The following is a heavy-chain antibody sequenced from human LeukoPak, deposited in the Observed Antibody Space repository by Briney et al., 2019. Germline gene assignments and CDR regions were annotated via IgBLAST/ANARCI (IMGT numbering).Heavy chain of an antibody. J-gene: IGHJ6*02. CDR1: GYTFTSYD. CDR3: ARLKALRYFDWLLYRTQMRDHYYGMDV. V-gene: IGHV1-8*01. CDR2: MNPNSGNT. D-gene: IGHD3-9*01. Sequence: GASVKVSCKASGYTFTSYDINWVRQATGQGLEWMGWMNPNSGNTGYAQKFQGRVTMTRNTSISTAYMELSSLRSEDTAVYYCARLKALRYFDWLLYRTQMRDHYYGMDVWGQGTTVTVSS.